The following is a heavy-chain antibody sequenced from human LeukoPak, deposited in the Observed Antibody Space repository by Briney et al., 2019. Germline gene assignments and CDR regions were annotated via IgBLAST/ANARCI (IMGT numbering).Heavy chain of an antibody. J-gene: IGHJ5*02. Sequence: GGSLRLSCEASGFTFSHYWMSWVRQAPGKGLEWVANIDQNGGGKYYVDSVKGRFTISRVNAKSSLYLEMNSLRAEDTAVYYCARDNSGPRSWGRGTLVSVSS. CDR2: IDQNGGGK. V-gene: IGHV3-7*05. CDR1: GFTFSHYW. CDR3: ARDNSGPRS. D-gene: IGHD2-15*01.